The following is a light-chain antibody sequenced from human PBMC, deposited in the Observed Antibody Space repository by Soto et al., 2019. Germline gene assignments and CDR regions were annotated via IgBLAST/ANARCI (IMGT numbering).Light chain of an antibody. J-gene: IGLJ2*01. CDR3: NSCTSSGTRAV. CDR2: DVS. V-gene: IGLV2-14*01. CDR1: SSDVGGYNY. Sequence: QSALTQPASVSGSPGQSITISCTGTSSDVGGYNYVSWYQQHPGKAPKLMIYDVSNRPSGVSSRFPCSKSVNTASLTISGLPAEDEADYYSNSCTSSGTRAVFGGGTKLTVL.